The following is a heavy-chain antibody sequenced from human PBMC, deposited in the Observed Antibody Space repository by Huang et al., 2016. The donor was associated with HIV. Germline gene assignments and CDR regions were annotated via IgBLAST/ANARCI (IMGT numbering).Heavy chain of an antibody. Sequence: EVQLLESGGGLVQPGGSLRLSCAASGFTFSSYAMSWVRQAPGMGREWVSSITGRGSSSYYADSVKGRFTISRDNSKNTLYLQMNSLRAEDTAIYYCAKADSGAAAGSLVDYWGQGTLVTVSS. D-gene: IGHD6-13*01. CDR1: GFTFSSYA. V-gene: IGHV3-23*01. CDR2: ITGRGSSS. CDR3: AKADSGAAAGSLVDY. J-gene: IGHJ4*02.